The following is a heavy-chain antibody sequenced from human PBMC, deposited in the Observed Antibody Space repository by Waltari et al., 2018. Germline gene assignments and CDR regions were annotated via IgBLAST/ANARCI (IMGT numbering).Heavy chain of an antibody. Sequence: VQLQESGPGLVKPSETLSLRCDVSGDSITSPFWSWIRQAPGKGLAWIGYMYFSGTHNYNPSLKSRVTISIDTSKNHFSLNLRSVTAADTAIYYCARLPRGSVIIGAFDIWGQGTQVTVSS. CDR1: GDSITSPF. J-gene: IGHJ3*02. CDR2: MYFSGTH. D-gene: IGHD3-22*01. V-gene: IGHV4-59*11. CDR3: ARLPRGSVIIGAFDI.